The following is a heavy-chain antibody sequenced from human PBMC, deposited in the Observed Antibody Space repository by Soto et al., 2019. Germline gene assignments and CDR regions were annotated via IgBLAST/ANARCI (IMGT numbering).Heavy chain of an antibody. V-gene: IGHV1-69*13. Sequence: SVKVSCKASGGTFSSYAISWVRQAPGQGLEWMGGIIPIFGTANYAQKFQGRVTITADESTSTAYMELSSLRSEDTAVYYCARDPHYDFWSGPRGMDVWGQGTTVTVSS. J-gene: IGHJ6*02. CDR3: ARDPHYDFWSGPRGMDV. CDR1: GGTFSSYA. D-gene: IGHD3-3*01. CDR2: IIPIFGTA.